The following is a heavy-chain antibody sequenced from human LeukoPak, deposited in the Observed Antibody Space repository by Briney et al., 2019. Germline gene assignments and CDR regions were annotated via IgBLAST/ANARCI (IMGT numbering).Heavy chain of an antibody. CDR2: IYTGGTT. V-gene: IGHV4-61*02. J-gene: IGHJ6*03. Sequence: SQTLSLTCTVSGGSISNGNYYWSWIRQPAGKGLQWIGRIYTGGTTNYNPSLWSRVTISIDTSKNQFSLKLSSVTAADTAVYYCAREAVVPAAIDYMDVWGKGTTVTVSS. CDR3: AREAVVPAAIDYMDV. D-gene: IGHD2-2*01. CDR1: GGSISNGNYY.